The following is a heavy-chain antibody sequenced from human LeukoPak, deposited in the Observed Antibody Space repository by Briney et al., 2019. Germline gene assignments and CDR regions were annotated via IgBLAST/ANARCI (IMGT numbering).Heavy chain of an antibody. CDR1: GFTFSTFS. Sequence: RRSLRLSRAVSGFTFSTFSMNCVCQAPGPGLEWGSSISRSSSYIYYADSVKGRFTISRDNTKTSLYLKINILRAEDTAVYYCARASSKQLAGYRPDGFDIWGQGTMVTVSS. V-gene: IGHV3-21*01. CDR2: ISRSSSYI. J-gene: IGHJ3*02. CDR3: ARASSKQLAGYRPDGFDI. D-gene: IGHD3-9*01.